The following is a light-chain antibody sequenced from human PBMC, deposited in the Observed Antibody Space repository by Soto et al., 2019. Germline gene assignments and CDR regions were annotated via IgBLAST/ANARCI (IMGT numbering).Light chain of an antibody. V-gene: IGLV2-14*03. Sequence: QSALTQPASVSGSPGQSISISCIGTSSVVGAFNYVSWYQHHPGKAPQLIIYDVTSRPSGVSNRFSASKSGNTASLTISGLQAEDGADYYCSSYTTRNTEVFGTGTKVTVL. CDR2: DVT. CDR1: SSVVGAFNY. J-gene: IGLJ1*01. CDR3: SSYTTRNTEV.